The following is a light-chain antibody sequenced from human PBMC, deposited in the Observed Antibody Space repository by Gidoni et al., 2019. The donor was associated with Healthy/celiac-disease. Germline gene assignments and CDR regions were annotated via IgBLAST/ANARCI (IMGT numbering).Light chain of an antibody. CDR3: NSRDSSGNHLRV. CDR2: GKN. Sequence: SSELTQDPAVSVALGQTVRITCEGDSLRSYYASWYQQKPGQAPVLVLYGKNNRPSGIPVRFSGSSSGNTASLTITGAQAEDEADYYCNSRDSSGNHLRVFGTGTKVTVL. V-gene: IGLV3-19*01. J-gene: IGLJ1*01. CDR1: SLRSYY.